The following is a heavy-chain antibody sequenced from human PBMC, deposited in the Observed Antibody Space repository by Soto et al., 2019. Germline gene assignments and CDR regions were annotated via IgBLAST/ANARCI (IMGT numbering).Heavy chain of an antibody. V-gene: IGHV5-10-1*01. Sequence: GESLKISCKGSGYSFSSYWISWVRQMPGKGLEWMGRIDPSDSYTNFSPSFQGHVTISTDKSISTAYLQWSSLKASDTAMYYCARTGVSSSSLNPGHYYYGMDVWGQGTTVTVSS. D-gene: IGHD6-6*01. CDR1: GYSFSSYW. J-gene: IGHJ6*02. CDR2: IDPSDSYT. CDR3: ARTGVSSSSLNPGHYYYGMDV.